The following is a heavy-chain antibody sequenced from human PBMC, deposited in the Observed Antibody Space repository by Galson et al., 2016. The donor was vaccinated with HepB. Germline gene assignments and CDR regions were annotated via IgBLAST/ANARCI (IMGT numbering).Heavy chain of an antibody. CDR1: GFIFSNYA. CDR3: ERSQWFWELFYFDS. CDR2: VSYDGNTK. Sequence: SLRLSCAASGFIFSNYAMHWVRQAPGKGLEWVGVVSYDGNTKWYAGSVMGRFTISRDNSKNTLFLQMSSLRAENTAVSYCERSQWFWELFYFDSWGQGTLVTVPS. J-gene: IGHJ4*02. D-gene: IGHD3-10*01. V-gene: IGHV3-30-3*01.